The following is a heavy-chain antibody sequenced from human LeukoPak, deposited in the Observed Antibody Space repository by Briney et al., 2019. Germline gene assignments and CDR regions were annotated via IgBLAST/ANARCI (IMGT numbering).Heavy chain of an antibody. D-gene: IGHD3-22*01. V-gene: IGHV6-1*01. J-gene: IGHJ4*02. CDR3: ARDQGGVSYYDSSEGYFDY. CDR2: TYYRSKWYN. Sequence: SQTLSLTCAISGDSVSSNSAAWNWIRQSPSRGLEWLGRTYYRSKWYNDYAVSVKSRITINPDTSKNQFSLQLNSVTPEDTAVYYCARDQGGVSYYDSSEGYFDYWGQGTLDTVSS. CDR1: GDSVSSNSAA.